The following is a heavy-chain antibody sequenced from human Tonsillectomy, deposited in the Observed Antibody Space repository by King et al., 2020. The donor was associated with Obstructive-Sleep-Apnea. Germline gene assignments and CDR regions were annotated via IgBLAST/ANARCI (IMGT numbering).Heavy chain of an antibody. Sequence: VQLVESGGGVVQPGGSLRLSCAASGFTFSSYGLHWVRQAPGKGLEWVACIRYGGINKNYADSVKGRFTISRDNSKNTLYLQMNSLRAEDTAVFYCAKDAWTQQLNPSTVWDYWGQGTLVTVSS. J-gene: IGHJ4*02. CDR3: AKDAWTQQLNPSTVWDY. CDR2: IRYGGINK. CDR1: GFTFSSYG. V-gene: IGHV3-30*02. D-gene: IGHD6-13*01.